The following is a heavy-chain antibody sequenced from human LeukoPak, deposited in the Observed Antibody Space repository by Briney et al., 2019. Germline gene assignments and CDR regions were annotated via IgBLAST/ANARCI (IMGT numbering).Heavy chain of an antibody. V-gene: IGHV3-74*01. J-gene: IGHJ4*02. D-gene: IGHD6-19*01. CDR2: INREGNDT. CDR1: GFTFNSHW. CDR3: ARILDSAWGELGY. Sequence: PGGSLRLSCGASGFTFNSHWMHWVRQAPGKGLVWVSRINREGNDTIYADSVKGRFTISRDNSKNTLYLQMNSLRAEDTAVYYCARILDSAWGELGYWGQGTLVTVSS.